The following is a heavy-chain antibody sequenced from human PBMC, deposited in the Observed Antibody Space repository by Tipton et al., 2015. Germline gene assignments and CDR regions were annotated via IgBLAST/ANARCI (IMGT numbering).Heavy chain of an antibody. V-gene: IGHV4-39*07. CDR2: IYYSGNT. CDR1: GGSISSSSYY. Sequence: TLSLTCTVSGGSISSSSYYWGWIRQPPGKGLEWIGTIYYSGNTYYNPSLKSRLTISVDMSKNQFSLKLSSVTAADTAVYYCARVPFDYFDYWGQGILVTVSS. J-gene: IGHJ4*02. CDR3: ARVPFDYFDY.